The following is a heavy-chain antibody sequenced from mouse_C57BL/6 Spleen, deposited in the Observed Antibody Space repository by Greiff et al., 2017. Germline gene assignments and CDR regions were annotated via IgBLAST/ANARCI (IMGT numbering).Heavy chain of an antibody. CDR1: GFSLTSYG. Sequence: QVQLKESGPGLVQPSQSLSITCTVSGFSLTSYGVHWVRQSPGKGLEWLGVIWRGGSTDYNAAFMSRLSITKDNSKSQVFFKMNSLQADDTAIYYCAKNWARDYDAGAPWFDYWGQGTLVTVSA. CDR2: IWRGGST. J-gene: IGHJ3*01. D-gene: IGHD2-4*01. V-gene: IGHV2-5*01. CDR3: AKNWARDYDAGAPWFDY.